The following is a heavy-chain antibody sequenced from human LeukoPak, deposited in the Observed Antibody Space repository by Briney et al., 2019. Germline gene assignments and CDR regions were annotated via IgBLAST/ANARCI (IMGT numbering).Heavy chain of an antibody. CDR3: ARGELEYSYGVAYV. Sequence: PGGSLRLSCAASGFTFSSYETNWVRQAPGKGLEWVSYISSSGNTIYYADAVKDRFTISRYNGKNLIYLQMNSLRAEDTAVYYCARGELEYSYGVAYVWGKVTTVTVAS. CDR2: ISSSGNTI. V-gene: IGHV3-48*03. CDR1: GFTFSSYE. D-gene: IGHD5-18*01. J-gene: IGHJ6*04.